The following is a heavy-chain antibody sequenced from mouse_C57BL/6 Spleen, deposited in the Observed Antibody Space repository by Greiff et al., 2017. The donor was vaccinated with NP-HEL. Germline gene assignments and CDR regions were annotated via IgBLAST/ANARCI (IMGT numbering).Heavy chain of an antibody. Sequence: EVQGVESGGGLVQPGGSLKLSCAASGFTFSDYGMAWVRQAPRKGPEWVAFISNLAYSIYYADTVTGRFTISRENAKNTLYLEMSSLRSEDTAMYYCARRGGSSYNYYAMDYWGQGTSVTVSS. CDR1: GFTFSDYG. D-gene: IGHD1-1*01. J-gene: IGHJ4*01. CDR2: ISNLAYSI. V-gene: IGHV5-15*01. CDR3: ARRGGSSYNYYAMDY.